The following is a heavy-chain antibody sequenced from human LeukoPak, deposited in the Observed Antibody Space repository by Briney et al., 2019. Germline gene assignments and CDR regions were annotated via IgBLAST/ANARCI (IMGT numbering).Heavy chain of an antibody. J-gene: IGHJ4*02. CDR2: INAGNGNT. V-gene: IGHV1-3*01. Sequence: ASVKVSCKASGYTFTSYAMHWVRQATGQRLEWMGWINAGNGNTKYSQKFQGRVTITRDTSASTAYMELSSLRSEDTAVYYCARARYCSSTSCSYFDYWGQGTLVTVSS. D-gene: IGHD2-2*01. CDR1: GYTFTSYA. CDR3: ARARYCSSTSCSYFDY.